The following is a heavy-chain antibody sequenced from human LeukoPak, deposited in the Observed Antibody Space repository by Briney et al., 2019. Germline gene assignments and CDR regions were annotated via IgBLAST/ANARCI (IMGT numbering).Heavy chain of an antibody. CDR3: AKVKFYFDN. Sequence: GGSLRLSCAASGFIFSSYAMSWVRQAPGKGLERVSHISHDGGSTYYADSVKGRFTISRDNSKNTLYLQMSSLKDEDTAIYYCAKVKFYFDNWGQGTLVTVSS. J-gene: IGHJ4*02. CDR2: ISHDGGST. V-gene: IGHV3-23*01. CDR1: GFIFSSYA.